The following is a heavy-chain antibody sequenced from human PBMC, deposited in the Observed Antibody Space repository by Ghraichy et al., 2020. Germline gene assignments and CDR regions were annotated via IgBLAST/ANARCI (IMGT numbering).Heavy chain of an antibody. V-gene: IGHV4-34*01. D-gene: IGHD4-17*01. CDR2: INHSGST. J-gene: IGHJ4*02. CDR1: GGSFSGYY. CDR3: AVKGEVTTFSYYFDY. Sequence: SETLSLTCAVYGGSFSGYYWSWIRQPPGKGLEWIGEINHSGSTNYNPSLKSRVTISVDTSKNQFSLKLSSVTAADTAVYYCAVKGEVTTFSYYFDYWGQGTLVTVSS.